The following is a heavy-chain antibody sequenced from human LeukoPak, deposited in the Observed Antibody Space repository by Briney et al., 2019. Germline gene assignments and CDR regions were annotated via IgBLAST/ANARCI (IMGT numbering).Heavy chain of an antibody. D-gene: IGHD2-15*01. CDR3: AKHKGGGLGNDAFDM. CDR1: GFSLRTYA. V-gene: IGHV3-23*01. Sequence: GGSLRLSCVVSGFSLRTYAMSWVRQAPGKGLEWVTTIRGGGFSRYYAGSVKGRVSISRDDSKNTVSLEVDNLGVEDTAIYYCAKHKGGGLGNDAFDMWGPGTMLIVSS. J-gene: IGHJ3*02. CDR2: IRGGGFSR.